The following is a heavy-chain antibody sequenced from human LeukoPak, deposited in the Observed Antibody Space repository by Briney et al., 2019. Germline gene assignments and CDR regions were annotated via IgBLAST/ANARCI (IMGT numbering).Heavy chain of an antibody. J-gene: IGHJ4*02. CDR3: AKRVVVTATKYFDY. CDR1: GFTFSSYW. D-gene: IGHD2-21*02. Sequence: GGSLRLSCAASGFTFSSYWMTWVRQAPGKGLEWVSTVSVSGDSTYYADSVKGRFTISRDNSKNTLYLQMNSLRAEDTAVYYCAKRVVVTATKYFDYWGQGALVTVSS. V-gene: IGHV3-23*01. CDR2: VSVSGDST.